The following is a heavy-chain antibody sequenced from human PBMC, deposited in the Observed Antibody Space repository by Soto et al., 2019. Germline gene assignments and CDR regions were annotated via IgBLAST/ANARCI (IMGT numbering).Heavy chain of an antibody. V-gene: IGHV4-34*01. J-gene: IGHJ4*02. Sequence: SETLSLTCAVYGGSFSGYYWSWIRQPPGKGLEWIGEINHSGSTNYNPSLKSRVTISVDTSKNQFSLKLSSVTAADTAVYYCARRLYYDFWSGYHDYYFDYWGQGTLVTVSS. CDR2: INHSGST. CDR3: ARRLYYDFWSGYHDYYFDY. CDR1: GGSFSGYY. D-gene: IGHD3-3*01.